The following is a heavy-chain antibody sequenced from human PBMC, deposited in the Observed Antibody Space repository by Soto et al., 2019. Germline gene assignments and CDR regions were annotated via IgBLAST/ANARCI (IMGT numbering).Heavy chain of an antibody. CDR1: GFTLNNYG. CDR2: IWYDGLRQ. Sequence: GGSLRLSCVGSGFTLNNYGVHWVRQAPAKGLEWVALIWYDGLRQTYADSVRGRFTISRDSSTNTIYLQMNSLRVEDTANYFCVRESTPPFFDSRGQGTPVTVSS. CDR3: VRESTPPFFDS. D-gene: IGHD2-2*01. V-gene: IGHV3-33*01. J-gene: IGHJ4*02.